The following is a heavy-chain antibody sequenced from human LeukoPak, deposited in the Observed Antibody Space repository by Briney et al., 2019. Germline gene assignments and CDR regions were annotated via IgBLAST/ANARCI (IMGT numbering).Heavy chain of an antibody. CDR1: GGSISSGY. D-gene: IGHD3-16*02. CDR2: IYYSGST. V-gene: IGHV4-59*01. CDR3: ARGLYDYVWGSYRN. Sequence: SETLSLTCTVSGGSISSGYWSWIRQPPGKGLEWIGYIYYSGSTNYNPSLKSRVTISLDTSMNQFSLKLTSVTAADSAVYYCARGLYDYVWGSYRNWGQGTPVTVSS. J-gene: IGHJ4*02.